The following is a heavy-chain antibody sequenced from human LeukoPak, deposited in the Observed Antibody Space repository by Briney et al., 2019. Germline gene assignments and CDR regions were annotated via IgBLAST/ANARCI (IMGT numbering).Heavy chain of an antibody. V-gene: IGHV1-46*01. CDR2: ISPSGVST. J-gene: IGHJ4*02. CDR3: ARDRRGQEFDY. CDR1: GYTFTSYY. Sequence: ASVKVSCKPSGYTFTSYYMHWVRQAPGPGLEGMGVISPSGVSTSYAQKFQRRVTMTRDTSTSTVYMELSSLRSEDTAVYYCARDRRGQEFDYWGQGTLVTVSS.